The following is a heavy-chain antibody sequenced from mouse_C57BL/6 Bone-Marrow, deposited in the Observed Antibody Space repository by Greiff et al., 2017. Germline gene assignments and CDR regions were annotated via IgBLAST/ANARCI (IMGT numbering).Heavy chain of an antibody. CDR3: ARLGDGDYRYAMDY. D-gene: IGHD2-13*01. V-gene: IGHV1-4*01. Sequence: LVESGAELARPCASVTLSCTASGYTFTSYTLHCLKQRPGQGLEWIGYINPSSGYTKYNQKFKDKATLTADKSSSPAYMQLTCLTSEDSAVYYCARLGDGDYRYAMDYWGQGTSVTVSS. CDR1: GYTFTSYT. J-gene: IGHJ4*01. CDR2: INPSSGYT.